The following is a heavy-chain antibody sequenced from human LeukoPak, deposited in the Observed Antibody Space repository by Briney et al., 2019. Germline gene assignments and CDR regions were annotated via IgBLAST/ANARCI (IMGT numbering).Heavy chain of an antibody. Sequence: GGSLRLSCAASGFTFSSYWMSWVRQAPGKGLEWVANIKQDGSEKYYVDSVKGRFTISRDNAKNSLYLQMNSLRAEDTAVYYCARDYEDYVYYYYNYYGMDVWGQGTTVTVSS. CDR2: IKQDGSEK. J-gene: IGHJ6*02. V-gene: IGHV3-7*01. D-gene: IGHD4-17*01. CDR3: ARDYEDYVYYYYNYYGMDV. CDR1: GFTFSSYW.